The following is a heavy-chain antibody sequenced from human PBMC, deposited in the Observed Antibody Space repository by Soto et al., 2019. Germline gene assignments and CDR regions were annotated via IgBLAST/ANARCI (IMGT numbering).Heavy chain of an antibody. CDR2: INPSGGST. J-gene: IGHJ4*02. CDR1: GYTFTSYY. V-gene: IGHV1-46*01. CDR3: ERVRGLYGDYVDY. Sequence: QVQLVQSGAEVKKPGASVKVSCKASGYTFTSYYMHWVRQAPGQGLEWMGIINPSGGSTSYAQKLQGRVTMTRDTHTSTVYMELGSLRSEDTAVYYCERVRGLYGDYVDYWGKGSLVTVSS. D-gene: IGHD3-16*01.